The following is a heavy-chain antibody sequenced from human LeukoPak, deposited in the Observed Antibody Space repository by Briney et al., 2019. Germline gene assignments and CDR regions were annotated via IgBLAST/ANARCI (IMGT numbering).Heavy chain of an antibody. V-gene: IGHV1-69*01. D-gene: IGHD2-15*01. CDR3: ARGVRQIGYCSGGSCYHNWFDP. J-gene: IGHJ5*02. CDR2: IIPIVGTA. CDR1: GGTFSSYA. Sequence: ASVKVSCKASGGTFSSYAISWVRQAPGQGLEWMGGIIPIVGTANYAQKFQGRVTITADESTSTAYMELSSLRSEDTAVYYCARGVRQIGYCSGGSCYHNWFDPWGQGTPVTVSS.